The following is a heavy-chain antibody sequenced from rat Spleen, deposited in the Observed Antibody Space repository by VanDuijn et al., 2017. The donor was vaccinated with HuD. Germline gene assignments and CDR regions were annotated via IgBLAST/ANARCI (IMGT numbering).Heavy chain of an antibody. J-gene: IGHJ1*01. V-gene: IGHV5-19*01. D-gene: IGHD3-8*01. CDR1: GFTFRNYG. CDR2: IIYDGSST. Sequence: EVQLVESGGGLVQPGRSLKLSCAASGFTFRNYGMHWIRQAPKKGLEWVSAIIYDGSSTYYRDSVKGRFTISRDNAKSTLYLQMNSLRSEDTATYYCARLSHYWYFDFWGPGTMVTVSS. CDR3: ARLSHYWYFDF.